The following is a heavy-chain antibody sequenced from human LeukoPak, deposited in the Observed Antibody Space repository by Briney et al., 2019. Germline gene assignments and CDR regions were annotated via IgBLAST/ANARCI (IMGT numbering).Heavy chain of an antibody. D-gene: IGHD6-13*01. CDR2: INTNTGNP. CDR3: AREGRSGSSWYLAN. V-gene: IGHV7-4-1*02. CDR1: GYTFTNYA. J-gene: IGHJ4*02. Sequence: ASVKVSCKASGYTFTNYAVNWVRQAPGQGLEWRGWINTNTGNPTYAQGFTGRFVFSLDTSVSTAYLQISSLKAEDTAVYYCAREGRSGSSWYLANWGQGVLVTVSS.